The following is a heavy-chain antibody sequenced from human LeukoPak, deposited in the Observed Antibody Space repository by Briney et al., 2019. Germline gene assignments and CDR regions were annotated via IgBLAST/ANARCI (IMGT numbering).Heavy chain of an antibody. V-gene: IGHV3-53*01. CDR3: ARETARISLSLSTHYYMDV. Sequence: GGSLRLSCAASGFTFSTYAMSWVRQAPGKGLEGVSVIYSGGSTYYADSVKGRFTISRDNSKNTLYLKMNSLRAEDTAVYYCARETARISLSLSTHYYMDVWGKGTTVTVSS. D-gene: IGHD3-3*02. CDR1: GFTFSTYA. CDR2: IYSGGST. J-gene: IGHJ6*03.